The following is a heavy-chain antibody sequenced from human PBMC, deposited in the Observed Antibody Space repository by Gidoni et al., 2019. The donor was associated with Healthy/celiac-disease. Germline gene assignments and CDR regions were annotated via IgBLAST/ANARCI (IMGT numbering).Heavy chain of an antibody. Sequence: EVQLVQSGAEVKKPGESQKIACKGSGYSFTSYWIGWVRQMPGKGLEWMGIIYPGDSDTRYSPSFQGQVTISADKSISTAYLQWSSLKASDTAMYYCARGYCSGGSCYVSHFDYWGQGTLVTVSS. D-gene: IGHD2-15*01. CDR2: IYPGDSDT. CDR1: GYSFTSYW. V-gene: IGHV5-51*01. J-gene: IGHJ4*02. CDR3: ARGYCSGGSCYVSHFDY.